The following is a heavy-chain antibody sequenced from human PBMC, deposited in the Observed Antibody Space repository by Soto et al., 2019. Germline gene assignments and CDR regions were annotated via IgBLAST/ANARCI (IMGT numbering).Heavy chain of an antibody. CDR3: ARDGEYYDILTGYYRPGGYYYMDV. CDR1: GYTFTGYY. D-gene: IGHD3-9*01. V-gene: IGHV1-2*04. CDR2: INPNSGGT. J-gene: IGHJ6*03. Sequence: ASVKVSWKASGYTFTGYYMHWVRQAPGQGLEWMGWINPNSGGTNYAQKFQGWVTMTRDTSISTAYMELSRLRSDDTAVYYCARDGEYYDILTGYYRPGGYYYMDVWGKRTTVTVSS.